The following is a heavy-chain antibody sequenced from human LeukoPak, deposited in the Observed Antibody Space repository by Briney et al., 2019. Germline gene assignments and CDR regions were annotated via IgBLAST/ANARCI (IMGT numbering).Heavy chain of an antibody. CDR1: GYSFTGYY. D-gene: IGHD5-18*01. Sequence: GASVKVSCKTSGYSFTGYYIHWVRQAPGQGLEWMGRINPNSGGPNYGQKFQGTVTMTRDTSISTAYLELSNLRSDDTAAYYCVRGYSYGFYFDYWGQGFLVTVSS. CDR3: VRGYSYGFYFDY. V-gene: IGHV1-2*06. J-gene: IGHJ4*02. CDR2: INPNSGGP.